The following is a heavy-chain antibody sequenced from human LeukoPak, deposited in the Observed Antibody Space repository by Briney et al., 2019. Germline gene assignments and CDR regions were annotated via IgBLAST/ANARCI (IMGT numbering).Heavy chain of an antibody. CDR2: IKSKTDGGTT. Sequence: GGSLRLSCAASGFTFSSYSMNWVRQAPGKGLEWVGRIKSKTDGGTTDYAAPVKGRFTISRDDSKNTLYLQMNSLKTEDTAVYYCTTVGLIAVAGTPSDYWGQGTLVTVSS. CDR3: TTVGLIAVAGTPSDY. D-gene: IGHD6-19*01. CDR1: GFTFSSYS. J-gene: IGHJ4*02. V-gene: IGHV3-15*01.